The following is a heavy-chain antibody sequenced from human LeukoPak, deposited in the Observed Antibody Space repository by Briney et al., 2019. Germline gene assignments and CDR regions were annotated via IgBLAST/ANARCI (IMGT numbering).Heavy chain of an antibody. CDR3: ARVRGSGSYFLFPFDY. J-gene: IGHJ4*02. CDR2: FIPIFGKG. D-gene: IGHD3-10*01. CDR1: GGTFSSYA. Sequence: ASVKVSCKASGGTFSSYACSGVRQAPGKGRAGMGGFIPIFGKGNYAQKVQGRFTITADESTSTAYMELSSLRSEDTAVYYCARVRGSGSYFLFPFDYWGQGTLVTVSS. V-gene: IGHV1-69*13.